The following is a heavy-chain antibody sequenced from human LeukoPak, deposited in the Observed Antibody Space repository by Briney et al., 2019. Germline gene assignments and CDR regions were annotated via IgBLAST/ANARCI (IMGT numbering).Heavy chain of an antibody. CDR3: ARSSVVAAAGPYYFDY. J-gene: IGHJ4*02. V-gene: IGHV4-61*02. Sequence: PSQTLSLTCTVSGGSISSGSYYWSWIRQPAGKGLEWIGRIYTSGSTNYNPSLKSRVTISVDTSKNQFSLKLSSVTAADTAVYYCARSSVVAAAGPYYFDYWGQGTLVTVSS. CDR1: GGSISSGSYY. CDR2: IYTSGST. D-gene: IGHD6-13*01.